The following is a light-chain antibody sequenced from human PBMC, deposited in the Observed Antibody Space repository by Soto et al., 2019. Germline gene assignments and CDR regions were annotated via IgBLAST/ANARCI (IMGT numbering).Light chain of an antibody. J-gene: IGKJ5*01. V-gene: IGKV4-1*01. CDR1: QSVLYSSKNKNY. Sequence: DIVMTQSQDSLAVSLGERATINCKASQSVLYSSKNKNYLSWYQQKPGQPPKLLIYWASTRESGVPDRFSGSGSGTDFTLTISSLQAEDVAVYYCQQYYSTPITFGQGTRLEIK. CDR3: QQYYSTPIT. CDR2: WAS.